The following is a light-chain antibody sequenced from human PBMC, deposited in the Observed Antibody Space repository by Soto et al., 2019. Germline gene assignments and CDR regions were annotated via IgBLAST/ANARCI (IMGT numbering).Light chain of an antibody. CDR2: DVT. V-gene: IGLV2-11*01. CDR1: SSDVGGYNY. Sequence: QSALTQPPSASGSPGQSVAISCTGTSSDVGGYNYVSWYQQHPGKAPKLIIYDVTKRPSGVPDRFSGSKSANTASLIISGLQAADEAEYYCCCCSYADSSSFRVLFGGGTKLTVL. CDR3: CSYADSSSFRVL. J-gene: IGLJ2*01.